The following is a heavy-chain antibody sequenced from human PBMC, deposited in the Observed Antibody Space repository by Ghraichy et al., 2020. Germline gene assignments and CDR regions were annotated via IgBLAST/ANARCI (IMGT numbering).Heavy chain of an antibody. V-gene: IGHV3-21*01. CDR1: GFTFSSYS. Sequence: LSLTCAASGFTFSSYSMNWVRQAPGKGLEWVSSISSSSSYIYYADSVKGRFTISRDNAKNSLYLQMNSLRAEDTAVYYCASIVVVPAGLGYYYYGMDVWGQGTTVTVSS. CDR3: ASIVVVPAGLGYYYYGMDV. CDR2: ISSSSSYI. D-gene: IGHD2-2*01. J-gene: IGHJ6*02.